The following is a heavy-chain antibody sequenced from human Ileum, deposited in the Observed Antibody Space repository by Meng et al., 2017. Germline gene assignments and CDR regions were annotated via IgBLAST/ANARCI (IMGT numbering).Heavy chain of an antibody. V-gene: IGHV4-39*01. D-gene: IGHD2-2*01. CDR1: GGSVTSSSYD. CDR3: AGQPTSSGAGYSWFDP. Sequence: QLQLQESGPGLVKPTETLSLTCIVSGGSVTSSSYDWGGIRQPPGKGLELIGGITSPGTSYTTPSLKTRLTTSLDTSKNQFSLRLNSLTAADTAVYYCAGQPTSSGAGYSWFDPWGQGILVTVSS. J-gene: IGHJ5*02. CDR2: ITSPGTS.